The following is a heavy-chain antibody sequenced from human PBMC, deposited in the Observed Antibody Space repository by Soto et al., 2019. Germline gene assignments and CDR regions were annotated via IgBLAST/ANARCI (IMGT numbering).Heavy chain of an antibody. V-gene: IGHV1-46*01. CDR2: INPSGGST. J-gene: IGHJ4*02. CDR3: ARGQVGTYYYDSSGYSDY. CDR1: GYTFTSYY. D-gene: IGHD3-22*01. Sequence: GASVKVSCKASGYTFTSYYMHWVRQAPGQGLEWMGIINPSGGSTSYAQKFQGRVTMTRDTPTSTVYMELSSLRSEDTAVYYCARGQVGTYYYDSSGYSDYWGQGTLVTVSS.